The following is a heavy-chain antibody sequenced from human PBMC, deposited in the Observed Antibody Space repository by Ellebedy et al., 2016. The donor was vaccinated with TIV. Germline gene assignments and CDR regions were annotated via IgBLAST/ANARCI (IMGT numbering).Heavy chain of an antibody. Sequence: PGGSLRLSCEASGIIVSDYFMNWVRQAPGKGLEWVSVLYPDAKTNYTDSVNGRFIVSRDRSKNTLYLQMNRLTAEDTGVYYCARDPGGGGDFGDNWFDPWGQGTLVTVSS. CDR1: GIIVSDYF. D-gene: IGHD2-21*01. CDR3: ARDPGGGGDFGDNWFDP. V-gene: IGHV3-66*01. J-gene: IGHJ5*02. CDR2: LYPDAKT.